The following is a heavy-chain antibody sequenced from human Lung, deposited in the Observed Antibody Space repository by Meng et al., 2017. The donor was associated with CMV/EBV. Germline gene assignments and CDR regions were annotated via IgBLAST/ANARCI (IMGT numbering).Heavy chain of an antibody. V-gene: IGHV3-23*01. CDR2: ISGSGGST. D-gene: IGHD6-13*01. CDR3: ARASSSWPSWY. J-gene: IGHJ4*02. CDR1: GFTFSRYA. Sequence: GESLKISCAASGFTFSRYAMIWVRQAPGQGLEWGSAISGSGGSTYYADSVKGRFTISRDNSKNTLYLQMNSLRAEDTDVYYCARASSSWPSWYWGQGALVTVSS.